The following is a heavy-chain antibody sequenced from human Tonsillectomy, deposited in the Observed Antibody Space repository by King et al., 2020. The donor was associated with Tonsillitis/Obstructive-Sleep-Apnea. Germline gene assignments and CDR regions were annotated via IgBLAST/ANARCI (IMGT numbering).Heavy chain of an antibody. J-gene: IGHJ3*02. CDR2: ISYDGSNK. D-gene: IGHD3-22*01. Sequence: QLVQSGGGVVQPGRSLRLSCAASGFTFSSYAMHWVRQAPGKGLEWVAVISYDGSNKYYADSVKGRFTISRDNSKNTLYLQMNSLRAEDTAVYYCARGNYYDSSGYYYVWAFDIWGQGTMVTVSS. V-gene: IGHV3-30*04. CDR3: ARGNYYDSSGYYYVWAFDI. CDR1: GFTFSSYA.